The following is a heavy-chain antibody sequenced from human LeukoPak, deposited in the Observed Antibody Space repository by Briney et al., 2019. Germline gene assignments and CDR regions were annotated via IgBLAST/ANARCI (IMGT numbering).Heavy chain of an antibody. D-gene: IGHD7-27*01. J-gene: IGHJ4*02. Sequence: GGSLRLSCAASGFSFSTYWMTWVRQSPGGGLEWLANINEGGDKFYYLDSVKGRFTISRDNAKNTLFLQMNSLRAEDTAVYYCTKHGEFCFDNWGQGTLVTVSS. CDR1: GFSFSTYW. V-gene: IGHV3-7*01. CDR3: TKHGEFCFDN. CDR2: INEGGDKF.